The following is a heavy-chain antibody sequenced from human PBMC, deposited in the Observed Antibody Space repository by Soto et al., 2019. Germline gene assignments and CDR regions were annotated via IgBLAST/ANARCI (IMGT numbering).Heavy chain of an antibody. J-gene: IGHJ4*02. D-gene: IGHD7-27*01. Sequence: GASVKVSCKASGYTFTSYYMHWVRHAPGQGLEWMGIINPSGGSTSYAQKFQGRVTMTRDTSTSTVYMELSSLRSEDTAVYYCARAPLRDPSGAEFDYWGQGTLVTVSS. CDR3: ARAPLRDPSGAEFDY. V-gene: IGHV1-46*03. CDR2: INPSGGST. CDR1: GYTFTSYY.